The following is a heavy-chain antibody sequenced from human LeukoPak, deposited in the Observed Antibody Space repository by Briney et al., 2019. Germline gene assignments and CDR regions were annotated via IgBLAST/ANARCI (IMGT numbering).Heavy chain of an antibody. J-gene: IGHJ5*02. Sequence: PGGSLRLSCAASGFTFDDYAMHWVRQAPGKGLEWVSGISWNSGSIGYADSVKGRFTISRDNAKNSLYLQMNSLRAEDTAVYYCARDRTELVGATITNWFDPWGQGTLVTVSS. CDR1: GFTFDDYA. CDR2: ISWNSGSI. V-gene: IGHV3-9*01. D-gene: IGHD1-26*01. CDR3: ARDRTELVGATITNWFDP.